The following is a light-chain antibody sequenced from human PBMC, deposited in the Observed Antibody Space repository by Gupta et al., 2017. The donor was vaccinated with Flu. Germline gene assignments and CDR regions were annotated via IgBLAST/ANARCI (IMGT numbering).Light chain of an antibody. Sequence: DIQTTQSPPTLSASVGDRVTITCRASQSISSWLAWYQQKPGKAPKLLIYKASSLESGVPSRFSGSGSGTEFTLTISSLQPDDVATYYCQQDNSYPYSFGQGTKLEIK. V-gene: IGKV1-5*03. J-gene: IGKJ2*03. CDR1: QSISSW. CDR2: KAS. CDR3: QQDNSYPYS.